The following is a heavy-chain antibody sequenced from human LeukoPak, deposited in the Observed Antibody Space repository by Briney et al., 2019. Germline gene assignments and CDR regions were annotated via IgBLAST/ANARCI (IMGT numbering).Heavy chain of an antibody. J-gene: IGHJ4*02. CDR3: ALVRGVIVVDY. CDR1: GYSISSGYY. CDR2: IYHSGST. Sequence: SETLSLTCAVSGYSISSGYYWGWIRQPPGKGLEWIGSIYHSGSTYYNPSLKSRVTISVDTSKNQFSLKLSSVTAADTAVYYCALVRGVIVVDYWGQGTLVTVSS. V-gene: IGHV4-38-2*01. D-gene: IGHD3-10*01.